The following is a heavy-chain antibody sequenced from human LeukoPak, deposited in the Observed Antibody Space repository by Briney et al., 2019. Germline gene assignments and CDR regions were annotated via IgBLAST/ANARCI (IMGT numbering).Heavy chain of an antibody. CDR3: VRRRGIAAADY. CDR1: GYTFTSYD. Sequence: ASVKVSFKASGYTFTSYDINWVRQATGQGLEWMGWMNPNSGNTGYAQKFQGRVTMTRNTSISTAYMELSSLRSEDTAVYYCVRRRGIAAADYWGQGTLVTVSS. V-gene: IGHV1-8*01. J-gene: IGHJ4*02. CDR2: MNPNSGNT. D-gene: IGHD6-13*01.